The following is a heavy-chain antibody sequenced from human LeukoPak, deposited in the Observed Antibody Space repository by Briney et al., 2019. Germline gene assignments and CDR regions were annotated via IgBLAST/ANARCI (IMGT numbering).Heavy chain of an antibody. CDR3: ARGFNSFDM. CDR2: SRSKAKSYTT. D-gene: IGHD2-21*01. J-gene: IGHJ3*02. CDR1: GFTFSDHY. Sequence: GGSLRLSCVVSGFTFSDHYMDWVRQTPAKGLEWAARSRSKAKSYTTEYAASVKGRFTISRDDSKNSLYLQMNSLKTEDTAVYYCARGFNSFDMWGQGTMVTVSS. V-gene: IGHV3-72*01.